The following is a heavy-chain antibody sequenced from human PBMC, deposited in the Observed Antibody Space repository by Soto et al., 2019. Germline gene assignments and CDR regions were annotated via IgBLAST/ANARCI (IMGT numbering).Heavy chain of an antibody. J-gene: IGHJ4*02. CDR1: GYTFTTYA. D-gene: IGHD1-1*01. V-gene: IGHV1-3*01. CDR2: INPGTGKA. CDR3: ARDVGTTGFDY. Sequence: QVQLVQSGAEVKKPGASVKVSCKASGYTFTTYAIHWVRQAPGHRLEWMGWINPGTGKAQYSQNFQGGLTITRDTSATTAYMELRSLRSEDTAIYYCARDVGTTGFDYWGQGTLVTVSS.